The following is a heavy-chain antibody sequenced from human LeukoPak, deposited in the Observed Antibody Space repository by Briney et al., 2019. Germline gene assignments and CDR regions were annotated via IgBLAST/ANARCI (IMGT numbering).Heavy chain of an antibody. CDR2: IYYSGST. V-gene: IGHV4-39*07. D-gene: IGHD3-22*01. CDR1: RDSISSDSYY. J-gene: IGHJ5*02. CDR3: ARGTYHYDSSGIGWFDP. Sequence: SETLSLTCKVSRDSISSDSYYWGWVRQPPGKGLEWIGSIYYSGSTYQNPSLKSRVTISVATSKNQFSLKLRSVTAADTAVYYCARGTYHYDSSGIGWFDPWGQGTLVTVSS.